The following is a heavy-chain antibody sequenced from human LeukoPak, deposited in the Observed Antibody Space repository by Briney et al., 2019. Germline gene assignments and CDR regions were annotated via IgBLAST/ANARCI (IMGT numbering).Heavy chain of an antibody. CDR2: INAGTGNG. J-gene: IGHJ4*02. Sequence: GASVKVSCKASGYTFTSYGISWVRQAPGQRIEWMGWINAGTGNGKNSPDFQGRITITRDTSASTAYMELTSLRSDDTAMYYCARSGELYFHLDYWGQGSLVSVSS. D-gene: IGHD3-10*01. CDR3: ARSGELYFHLDY. CDR1: GYTFTSYG. V-gene: IGHV1-3*01.